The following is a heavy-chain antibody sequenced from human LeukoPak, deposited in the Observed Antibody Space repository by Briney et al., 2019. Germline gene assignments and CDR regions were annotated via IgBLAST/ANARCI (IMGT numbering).Heavy chain of an antibody. CDR2: IRGGGTSE. CDR3: ARDPNGDYVGAFDM. J-gene: IGHJ3*02. Sequence: GGSLRLSCTASGFTFSAYAMMWVRQAPGKGPEWVSAIRGGGTSEFYADSVKGRFRISRDNSKNTLFLQMNSLRAEDTAVYYCARDPNGDYVGAFDMWGPGTMVTVSS. V-gene: IGHV3-23*01. D-gene: IGHD4-17*01. CDR1: GFTFSAYA.